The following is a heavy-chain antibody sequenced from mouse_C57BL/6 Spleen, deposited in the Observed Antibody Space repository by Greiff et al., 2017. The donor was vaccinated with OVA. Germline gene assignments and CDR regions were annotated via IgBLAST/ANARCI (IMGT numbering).Heavy chain of an antibody. CDR2: IDPSDSET. V-gene: IGHV1-52*01. CDR3: ARRDTTVVAPFDY. J-gene: IGHJ2*01. CDR1: GYTFTSYW. D-gene: IGHD1-1*01. Sequence: QVQLQQSGAELVRPGSSVKLSCKASGYTFTSYWMHWVKQRPIQGLEWIGNIDPSDSETHYNQKFKDKATLTVDKSSSTAYMQLSSLTSEDSAVYYCARRDTTVVAPFDYWGQGTTLTVSS.